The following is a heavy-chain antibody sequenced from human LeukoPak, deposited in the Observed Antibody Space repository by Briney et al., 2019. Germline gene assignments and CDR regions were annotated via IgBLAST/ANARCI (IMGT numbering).Heavy chain of an antibody. CDR2: KRYDGSNK. V-gene: IGHV3-30*02. CDR1: AFTFSTKG. Sequence: PGRSLSLACALYAFTFSTKGMHCVRHAPGGGLEWVAFKRYDGSNKYYADYVKGRFTISRDNSKNTLYLQMNSLRAEDTAVYYCAKDPDGYDGSGYPDYWGQGTLVTVSS. J-gene: IGHJ4*02. CDR3: AKDPDGYDGSGYPDY. D-gene: IGHD3-22*01.